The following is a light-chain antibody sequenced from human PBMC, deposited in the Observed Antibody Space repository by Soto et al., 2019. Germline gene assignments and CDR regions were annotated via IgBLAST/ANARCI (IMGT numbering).Light chain of an antibody. CDR3: SSYTSTTLCV. J-gene: IGLJ1*01. CDR2: DVS. CDR1: SSDVGGYNY. Sequence: QSVLTQPASVSGSPGQSITISCTGTSSDVGGYNYVSWYQQHPGKAPKLMIYDVSNRPSGVSNRFSGSKSGDTASLTISGLQAEDEAEYYCSSYTSTTLCVFGTGTKLTVL. V-gene: IGLV2-14*03.